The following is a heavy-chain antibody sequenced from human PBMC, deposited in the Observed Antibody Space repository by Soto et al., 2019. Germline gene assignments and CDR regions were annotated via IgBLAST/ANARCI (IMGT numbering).Heavy chain of an antibody. D-gene: IGHD2-2*01. Sequence: ESGGGVVQPGRSLRLSCAASGFTFSPYGMHWVRQAPGKGLEWVAVIWYDGSNKNYADSVKGRFTISRDNSKNTLYLQMNSLRAEDTAVYYCARSAIVVVPAAIDSYGMDVCGQGTTVTVSS. J-gene: IGHJ6*02. CDR3: ARSAIVVVPAAIDSYGMDV. V-gene: IGHV3-33*01. CDR2: IWYDGSNK. CDR1: GFTFSPYG.